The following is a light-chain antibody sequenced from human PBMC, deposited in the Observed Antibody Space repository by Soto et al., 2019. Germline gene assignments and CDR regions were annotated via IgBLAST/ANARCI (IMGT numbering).Light chain of an antibody. Sequence: DIQMTQSPSTLSASVGDRVTITCRASQSISSWLAWYQQRPGRAPEVLIYDASSLESGVLTRFSGNGAESEFTLTISRLQPADVATYYCQEYNSNPVAFGGRTKVDIK. V-gene: IGKV1-5*01. CDR1: QSISSW. J-gene: IGKJ4*01. CDR2: DAS. CDR3: QEYNSNPVA.